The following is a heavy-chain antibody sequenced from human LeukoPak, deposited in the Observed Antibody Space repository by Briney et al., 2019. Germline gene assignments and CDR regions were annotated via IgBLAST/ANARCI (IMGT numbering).Heavy chain of an antibody. J-gene: IGHJ6*02. D-gene: IGHD2-15*01. CDR3: AKGQGYCSGGSCGYYYYGMDV. CDR1: GFTFDDYA. V-gene: IGHV3-9*01. CDR2: ISWNSGSI. Sequence: QSGGSLRLSCAAAGFTFDDYAMHWVRHAPGKGLEWVSGISWNSGSIGYADSVKGRFTISRDNAKNSLYLQMNSLRAEDTALYYCAKGQGYCSGGSCGYYYYGMDVWGQGTTVTVSS.